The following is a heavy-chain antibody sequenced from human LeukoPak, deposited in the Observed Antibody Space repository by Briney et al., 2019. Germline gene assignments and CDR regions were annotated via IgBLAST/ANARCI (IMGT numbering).Heavy chain of an antibody. CDR3: ARVPAAAGTTHFDY. J-gene: IGHJ4*02. CDR2: INHSGST. CDR1: GGSFSGYY. V-gene: IGHV4-34*01. Sequence: TSETLSLTCAVYGGSFSGYYWSWIRQPPGKGLEWIGEINHSGSTNYNPSLKSRVTISVDTSKNQFSLKLSSVTAADTAVYYCARVPAAAGTTHFDYWGQGTLVTVSS. D-gene: IGHD6-13*01.